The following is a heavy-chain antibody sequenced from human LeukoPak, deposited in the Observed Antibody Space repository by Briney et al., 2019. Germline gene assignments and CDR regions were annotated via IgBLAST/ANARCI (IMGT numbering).Heavy chain of an antibody. CDR3: ARGRTMLVVADILRGLVPNFDY. V-gene: IGHV1-69*05. D-gene: IGHD3-22*01. CDR1: GVTFSRYA. Sequence: AASVKVSCKASGVTFSRYAISWVRQAPGQGLEWMGGITPIFGTANYAQKFQGRVTMTRDISTSTVYMELSSLRSEDTAVYYCARGRTMLVVADILRGLVPNFDYWGQGTLVTVSS. CDR2: ITPIFGTA. J-gene: IGHJ4*02.